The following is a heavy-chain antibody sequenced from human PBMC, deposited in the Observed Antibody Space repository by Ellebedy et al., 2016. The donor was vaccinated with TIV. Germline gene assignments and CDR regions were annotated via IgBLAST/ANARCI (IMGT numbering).Heavy chain of an antibody. Sequence: GGSLRLSCAASGFTFSSYAMHWVRQAPGKGLEWVAVISYDGSNKYYADSVKGRFTISRDNSKNTLYLQMNSLRAEDTAVYYCARDGPSSSSPGDFDYWGQGTLVTVSS. J-gene: IGHJ4*02. CDR2: ISYDGSNK. CDR1: GFTFSSYA. V-gene: IGHV3-30*01. D-gene: IGHD6-13*01. CDR3: ARDGPSSSSPGDFDY.